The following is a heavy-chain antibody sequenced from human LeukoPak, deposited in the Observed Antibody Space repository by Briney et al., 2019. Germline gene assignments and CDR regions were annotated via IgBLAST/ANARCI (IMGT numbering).Heavy chain of an antibody. J-gene: IGHJ4*02. V-gene: IGHV3-7*01. CDR2: IKEDGSKK. D-gene: IGHD1-26*01. CDR1: GFTFSRYW. Sequence: GGSLRLSCAASGFTFSRYWMTWVRQAPGKGLEWVANIKEDGSKKNYVDSVKGRFTISRDNAKNSLYLQMNSLRAEDTAVYYCARDGGKRQSNSGSYYPYWGQGTLVTVSS. CDR3: ARDGGKRQSNSGSYYPY.